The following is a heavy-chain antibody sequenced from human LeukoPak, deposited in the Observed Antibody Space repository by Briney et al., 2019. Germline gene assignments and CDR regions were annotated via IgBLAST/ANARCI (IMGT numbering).Heavy chain of an antibody. D-gene: IGHD4-17*01. V-gene: IGHV1-69*04. CDR2: IIPILDIA. CDR1: GGTFSGYA. Sequence: ASVKVSCKASGGTFSGYAISWVRQAPGQGLEWMGRIIPILDIANYAQKFQGRVTITADESTSTAYMELSSLRSEDTAVYYCTRLLYGDYVEYNWFDPWGQGTLVTVSS. CDR3: TRLLYGDYVEYNWFDP. J-gene: IGHJ5*02.